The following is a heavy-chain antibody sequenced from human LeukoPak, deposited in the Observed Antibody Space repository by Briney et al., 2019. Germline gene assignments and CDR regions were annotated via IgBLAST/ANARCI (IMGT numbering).Heavy chain of an antibody. Sequence: PSQTLSLTCTVSGGSISSGDYYWRWIRQPPGKGLEWIGYIYYSGSTYYNPSLKSRVTISVDTSKNQFSLKLSSVTAADTAVYYCARAGIYGSGSYSPNWFDPWGQGTLVTVSS. V-gene: IGHV4-30-4*08. CDR3: ARAGIYGSGSYSPNWFDP. CDR1: GGSISSGDYY. J-gene: IGHJ5*02. D-gene: IGHD3-10*01. CDR2: IYYSGST.